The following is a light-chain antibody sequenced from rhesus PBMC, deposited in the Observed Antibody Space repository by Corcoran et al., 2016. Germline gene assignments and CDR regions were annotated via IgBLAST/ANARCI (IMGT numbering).Light chain of an antibody. CDR2: KAS. CDR3: LQYSSSPWT. V-gene: IGKV1-22*01. CDR1: QSISSW. Sequence: DIQMTQSPSSLSASVGDTVTITCRASQSISSWLDWYQQKPGKAPKLLIYKASSLPSGVPSRFSGSGSGTDFTLTISSLQPEDFATYYCLQYSSSPWTFGQGTKVEIK. J-gene: IGKJ1*01.